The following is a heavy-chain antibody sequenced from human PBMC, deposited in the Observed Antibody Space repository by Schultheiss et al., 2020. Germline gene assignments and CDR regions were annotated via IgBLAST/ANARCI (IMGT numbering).Heavy chain of an antibody. CDR3: ARDDYPHYDSSGPIDY. D-gene: IGHD3-22*01. CDR1: GFTFSSYG. Sequence: GGSLRLSCAASGFTFSSYGMHWVRQAPGKGLEWVAVIWYDGSNKYYADSVKGRFTISRDNSKNTLYLQMNSLRAEDTAVYYCARDDYPHYDSSGPIDYWGQGTLVTVSS. J-gene: IGHJ4*02. CDR2: IWYDGSNK. V-gene: IGHV3-33*01.